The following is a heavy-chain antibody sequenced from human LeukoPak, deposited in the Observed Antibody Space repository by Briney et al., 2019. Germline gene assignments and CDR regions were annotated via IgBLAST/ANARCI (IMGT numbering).Heavy chain of an antibody. CDR3: ARDPTTVTPIGDY. J-gene: IGHJ4*02. V-gene: IGHV3-7*01. Sequence: GGSLRLSCASSGFTVSSNYMSWVRQAPGKGLEWVANIKQDGSEKYYVDSVKGRFTISRDNAKNSLYLQMNSLRAEDTAVYYCARDPTTVTPIGDYWGQGTLVTVSS. D-gene: IGHD4-17*01. CDR2: IKQDGSEK. CDR1: GFTVSSNY.